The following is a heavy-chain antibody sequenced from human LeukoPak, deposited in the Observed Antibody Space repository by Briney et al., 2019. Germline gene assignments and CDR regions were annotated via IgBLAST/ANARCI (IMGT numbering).Heavy chain of an antibody. D-gene: IGHD2-2*01. CDR3: ARTTWDIVVVPAAGWFDP. J-gene: IGHJ5*02. V-gene: IGHV4-38-2*01. Sequence: LRLSCAASGFTFSSYAMSWVRQAPGKGLEWIGSIYHSGSTYYNPSLKSRVTISVDTSKNQFSLKLSSVTAADTAVYYCARTTWDIVVVPAAGWFDPWGQGTLVTVSS. CDR2: IYHSGST. CDR1: GFTFSSYA.